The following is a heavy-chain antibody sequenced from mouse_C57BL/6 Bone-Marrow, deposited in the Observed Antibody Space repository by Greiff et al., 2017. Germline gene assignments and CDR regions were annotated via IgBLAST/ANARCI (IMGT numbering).Heavy chain of an antibody. CDR3: ARRAYYDYDEAMDY. CDR2: ISGVGIYT. D-gene: IGHD2-4*01. Sequence: EVQLVESGGTLVRPGGSLKLSCAASGFTFSSYGCSWVRRIPNRRRGGVATISGVGIYTYYPDSVKGRFTISRDNAKNTLYLQMSSLKSEDTAMYYCARRAYYDYDEAMDYWGQGTSVTVSS. J-gene: IGHJ4*01. CDR1: GFTFSSYG. V-gene: IGHV5-6*01.